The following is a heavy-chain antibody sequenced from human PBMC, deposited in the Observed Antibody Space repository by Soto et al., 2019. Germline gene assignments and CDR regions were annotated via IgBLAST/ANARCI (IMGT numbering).Heavy chain of an antibody. CDR1: GVTFSHYG. CDR2: IWYDGSYK. D-gene: IGHD1-26*01. CDR3: ARDQEGGVDAFDI. J-gene: IGHJ3*02. Sequence: QVQLVESGGGVVQPGRSLRLSCAASGVTFSHYGMHWVRQAPGKGLEWVAVIWYDGSYKFYADSVKGPFTISRDNSKNTRYLQMNSLRAEDTAVYYCARDQEGGVDAFDIWGQGTMVTVSS. V-gene: IGHV3-33*01.